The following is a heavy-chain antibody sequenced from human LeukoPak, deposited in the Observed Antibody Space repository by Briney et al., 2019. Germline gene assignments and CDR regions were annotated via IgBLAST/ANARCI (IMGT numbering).Heavy chain of an antibody. CDR3: ARDRTGTHWYFDL. CDR1: GGSISSSSYY. CDR2: IYYSGST. V-gene: IGHV4-39*02. J-gene: IGHJ2*01. D-gene: IGHD1-1*01. Sequence: SETLSLTCTVSGGSISSSSYYWGWIRQPPGKGLEWIGNIYYSGSTYNNPSLKSRVTISVDTSKNQFSLKLSSVTAADTAVYYCARDRTGTHWYFDLWGRGTLVTVSS.